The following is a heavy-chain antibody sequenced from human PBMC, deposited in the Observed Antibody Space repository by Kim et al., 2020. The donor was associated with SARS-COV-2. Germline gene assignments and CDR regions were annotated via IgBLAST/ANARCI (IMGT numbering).Heavy chain of an antibody. V-gene: IGHV4-4*02. D-gene: IGHD6-19*01. CDR3: ARSGWPYYYYYMDV. J-gene: IGHJ6*03. Sequence: NPSLKSRVTISVDKSKNQFSLKLSSVTAADTAVYYCARSGWPYYYYYMDVWGKGTTVTVSS.